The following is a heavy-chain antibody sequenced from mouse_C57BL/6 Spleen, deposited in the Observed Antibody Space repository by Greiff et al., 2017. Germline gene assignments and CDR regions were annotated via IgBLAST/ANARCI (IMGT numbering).Heavy chain of an antibody. CDR3: VRAPDCYGSSYCFDY. J-gene: IGHJ2*01. V-gene: IGHV10-3*01. D-gene: IGHD1-1*01. CDR2: IRSKSSNYAT. Sequence: EVQGVESGGGLVQPKGSLKLSCAASGFTFNTYAMHWVRQAPGKGLEWVARIRSKSSNYATYYADSVKDRFTISRDDSQSMLYLQMNNLKTEDPAMYYCVRAPDCYGSSYCFDYWGQGTTLTVSS. CDR1: GFTFNTYA.